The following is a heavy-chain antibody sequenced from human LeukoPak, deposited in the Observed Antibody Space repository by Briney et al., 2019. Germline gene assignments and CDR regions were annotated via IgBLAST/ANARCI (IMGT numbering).Heavy chain of an antibody. CDR2: INPNSGGT. J-gene: IGHJ4*02. D-gene: IGHD6-13*01. CDR1: GYTFTGYY. Sequence: ASVKVSCKASGYTFTGYYMHWVRQAPGQGLEWMGWINPNSGGTNYAQKFQGRVTMTRDTSISTAYMELSRLRSGDTAVYYCARSRGRAAAGNFDYWGQGTLVTVSS. CDR3: ARSRGRAAAGNFDY. V-gene: IGHV1-2*02.